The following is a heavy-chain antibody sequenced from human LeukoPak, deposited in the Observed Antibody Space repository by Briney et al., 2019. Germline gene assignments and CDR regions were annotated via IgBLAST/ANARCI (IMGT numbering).Heavy chain of an antibody. Sequence: GGSLRLSCAASGFTFTSYAMSWVRQAPGKGLEWVSSISGSGVSTYYADSVKGRFTISRDNSKNTLYLQMNSLRAEDKAVYYCAKVGGRGKYFDAFDIWGQGTMLTVSS. J-gene: IGHJ3*02. D-gene: IGHD2/OR15-2a*01. CDR2: ISGSGVST. CDR3: AKVGGRGKYFDAFDI. V-gene: IGHV3-23*01. CDR1: GFTFTSYA.